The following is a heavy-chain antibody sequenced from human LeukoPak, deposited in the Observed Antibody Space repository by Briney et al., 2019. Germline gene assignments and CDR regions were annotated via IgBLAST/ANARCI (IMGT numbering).Heavy chain of an antibody. J-gene: IGHJ6*03. D-gene: IGHD3-10*01. CDR3: ARVVGWNYGSGSYYYYYMDV. CDR2: IYYSGST. Sequence: SETLSLTCTVSGGSIRSYYWSWIRRPPGKGLEWIGYIYYSGSTNYNPSLKSRVTISVDTSKNQFSLKLSSVTAADTAVYYCARVVGWNYGSGSYYYYYMDVWGKGTRVTVSS. V-gene: IGHV4-59*01. CDR1: GGSIRSYY.